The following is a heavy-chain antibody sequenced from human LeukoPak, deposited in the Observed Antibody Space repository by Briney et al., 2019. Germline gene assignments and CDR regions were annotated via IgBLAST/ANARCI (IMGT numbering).Heavy chain of an antibody. CDR1: GFTFSSYS. CDR2: ISSSSSYI. CDR3: ARGYDFWSGYYSFDY. D-gene: IGHD3-3*01. V-gene: IGHV3-21*01. Sequence: GASLRLSCAASGFTFSSYSMNWVRQAPRKGLEWVSSISSSSSYIYYADSVKGRFTISRDKAKNSLYLQMNSLTAEDTAVYYCARGYDFWSGYYSFDYWGQGTLVTVSS. J-gene: IGHJ4*02.